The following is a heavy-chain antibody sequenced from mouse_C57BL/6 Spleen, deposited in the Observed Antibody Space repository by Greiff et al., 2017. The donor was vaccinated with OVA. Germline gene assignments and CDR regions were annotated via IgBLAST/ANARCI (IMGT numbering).Heavy chain of an antibody. CDR3: ARPTVEYFDV. Sequence: QVQLQQSGAELVRPGTSVKVSCKASGYAFTNYLIEWVKQRPGQGLEWIGVIIPGSGGTNYNEKFKGKATLTADKSYSTAYMQLSSLTSEDSAVYFCARPTVEYFDVWGTGTTVTVSS. CDR2: IIPGSGGT. V-gene: IGHV1-54*01. D-gene: IGHD1-1*01. J-gene: IGHJ1*03. CDR1: GYAFTNYL.